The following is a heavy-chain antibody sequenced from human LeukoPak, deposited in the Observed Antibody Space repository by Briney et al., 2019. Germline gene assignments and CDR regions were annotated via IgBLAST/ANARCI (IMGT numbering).Heavy chain of an antibody. CDR1: GGSISPYC. J-gene: IGHJ4*02. CDR3: ARSYGSGNDY. Sequence: SETLSLTCTVSGGSISPYCWTWIRQPPEKALEWIGYICHSGSTNYNPSLKSRVTISVDTSKNQFSLKLSSVTAADTAVYYCARSYGSGNDYWGQGTLVTVSS. V-gene: IGHV4-59*08. D-gene: IGHD3-10*01. CDR2: ICHSGST.